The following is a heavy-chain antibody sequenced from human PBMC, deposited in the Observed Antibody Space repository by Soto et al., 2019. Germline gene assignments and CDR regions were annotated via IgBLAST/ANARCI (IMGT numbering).Heavy chain of an antibody. V-gene: IGHV2-5*02. CDR2: IYWDDDK. J-gene: IGHJ3*02. CDR1: GFSLSTSGVG. CDR3: AHGPGSMGEGCDSLRAFDI. D-gene: IGHD2-21*01. Sequence: SGPTLVNPTQTLTLTCTFSGFSLSTSGVGVGWIRQPPGKALEWLALIYWDDDKRYSPSLKSRLTITKDTSKNQVVLTMTNMDPVDTATYYCAHGPGSMGEGCDSLRAFDIWGQGTMVTVSS.